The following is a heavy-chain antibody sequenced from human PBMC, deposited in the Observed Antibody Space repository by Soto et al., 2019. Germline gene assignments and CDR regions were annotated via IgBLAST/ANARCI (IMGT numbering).Heavy chain of an antibody. CDR3: ARALYDILTGSYYFDY. CDR1: GDSISTSSYY. CDR2: IYYSGAT. V-gene: IGHV4-39*02. D-gene: IGHD3-9*01. J-gene: IGHJ4*02. Sequence: SETLSLTCDVSGDSISTSSYYWGWIRQPPGKGLEWIASIYYSGATYYNPSLQSRVTISVDTSNNRFSLTLSSVAAADTAVYYCARALYDILTGSYYFDYWGQGTLVTVSS.